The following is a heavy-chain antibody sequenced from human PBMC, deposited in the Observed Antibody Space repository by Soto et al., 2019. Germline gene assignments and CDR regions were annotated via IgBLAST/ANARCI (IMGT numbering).Heavy chain of an antibody. CDR2: ISGSGGST. CDR3: AKALGHYGDLRRDPI. J-gene: IGHJ4*02. Sequence: EVQLLESGGGLVQPGGSLRLSCAASGFTFSSYAMSWVRQAPGKGLEWISAISGSGGSTYYADSVKCRFTISRDNSKNTLDLQMKSLRAEDTAVYYCAKALGHYGDLRRDPIWGPGTLVTVSS. CDR1: GFTFSSYA. V-gene: IGHV3-23*01. D-gene: IGHD4-17*01.